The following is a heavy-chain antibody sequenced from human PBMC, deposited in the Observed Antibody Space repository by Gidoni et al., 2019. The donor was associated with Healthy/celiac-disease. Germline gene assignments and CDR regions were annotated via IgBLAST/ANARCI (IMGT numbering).Heavy chain of an antibody. V-gene: IGHV1-69*06. CDR1: GCTFSSYA. J-gene: IGHJ4*02. CDR2: IIPIFGTA. CDR3: AIARHRNYPWDY. Sequence: QVQLVQSGAEVKKPGSSVQVSCKASGCTFSSYAISWVRQAPGQGLEWIGGIIPIFGTANYAQKFQGRVTITADKSTSTAYMELSSLRSEDTAVYYCAIARHRNYPWDYWGQGTLVTVSS. D-gene: IGHD3-10*01.